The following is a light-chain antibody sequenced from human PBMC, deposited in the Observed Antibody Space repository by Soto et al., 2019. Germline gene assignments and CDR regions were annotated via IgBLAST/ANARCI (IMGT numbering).Light chain of an antibody. Sequence: EIVLTQSPGTLSLSPGERATLSCRASQSVSSSSYLAWYQKKPGQAPRLLIYGASSRATGIPDRFSGSGSARDFSLTISRLEPEDFAVYYCRQYGSSPSYTFGQGTKLEIK. CDR3: RQYGSSPSYT. V-gene: IGKV3-20*01. CDR1: QSVSSSSY. CDR2: GAS. J-gene: IGKJ2*01.